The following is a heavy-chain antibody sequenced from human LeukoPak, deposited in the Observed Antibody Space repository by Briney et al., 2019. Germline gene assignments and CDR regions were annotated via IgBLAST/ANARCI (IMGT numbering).Heavy chain of an antibody. CDR3: AKDRGPYVAIDSLWFDP. J-gene: IGHJ5*02. Sequence: GGSLTLTCAASGFTFNLYAMSWVRQAPGRGLEWVSSISGYGDDTYYADSVKGRFTLSRDNSKGTLYLQMFSLRAEDTAVYYCAKDRGPYVAIDSLWFDPWGQGTLVTVSS. CDR1: GFTFNLYA. V-gene: IGHV3-23*01. CDR2: ISGYGDDT. D-gene: IGHD2-21*01.